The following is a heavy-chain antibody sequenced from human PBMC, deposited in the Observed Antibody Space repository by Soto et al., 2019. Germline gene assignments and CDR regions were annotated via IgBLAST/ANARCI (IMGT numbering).Heavy chain of an antibody. V-gene: IGHV1-18*01. Sequence: ASVRVSCKASDYTFTSYGIIWVRQAPGQGLEWIGWISVYNGNTNYAQKFRGRVTMTTDISTTTAYMEMRSLRSDDTAVYYCARSGSSWNLREFDYWGQGTLVTVSS. CDR3: ARSGSSWNLREFDY. CDR1: DYTFTSYG. D-gene: IGHD6-13*01. CDR2: ISVYNGNT. J-gene: IGHJ4*02.